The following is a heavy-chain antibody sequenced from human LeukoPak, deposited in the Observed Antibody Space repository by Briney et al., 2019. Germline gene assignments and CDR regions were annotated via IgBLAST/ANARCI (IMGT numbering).Heavy chain of an antibody. Sequence: SETLSLTCTVSSGSISGYYWSWIRQPAGKGLEWIGRIYSGGNTNYNPSLKSRVTMSVDTSKNQFSLKLTSVTAADTAVYYCARDRGDYGSSDHWGQGTLVTVSS. CDR3: ARDRGDYGSSDH. V-gene: IGHV4-4*07. D-gene: IGHD2-21*02. J-gene: IGHJ4*02. CDR1: SGSISGYY. CDR2: IYSGGNT.